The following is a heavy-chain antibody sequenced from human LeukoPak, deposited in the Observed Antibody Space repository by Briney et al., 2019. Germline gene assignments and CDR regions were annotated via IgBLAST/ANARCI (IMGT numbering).Heavy chain of an antibody. CDR3: ASQEFGERSSLDY. V-gene: IGHV1-69*04. CDR1: GGTFSSYA. D-gene: IGHD3-10*01. Sequence: ASVKVSCKASGGTFSSYAISWVRQAPGQGLEWMGRIIPILGIANYAQKFQGRVTITADKSTSTAYMELSSLRSEDTAVYYCASQEFGERSSLDYWGQGTLVTVSS. CDR2: IIPILGIA. J-gene: IGHJ4*02.